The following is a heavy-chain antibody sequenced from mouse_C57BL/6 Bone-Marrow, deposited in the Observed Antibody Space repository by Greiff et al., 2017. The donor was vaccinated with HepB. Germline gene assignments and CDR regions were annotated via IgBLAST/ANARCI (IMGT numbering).Heavy chain of an antibody. CDR1: GYAFSSSW. V-gene: IGHV1-82*01. J-gene: IGHJ4*01. D-gene: IGHD2-3*01. Sequence: VQLQQSGPELVKPGASVKISCKASGYAFSSSWMNWVKQRPGKGLEWIGRIYPGDGDTNYNGKFKGKATLTADKSSSTAYMQLSSLTSEDAAVYFCARRGWLLPYYAMDDWGQGTSVTVAS. CDR3: ARRGWLLPYYAMDD. CDR2: IYPGDGDT.